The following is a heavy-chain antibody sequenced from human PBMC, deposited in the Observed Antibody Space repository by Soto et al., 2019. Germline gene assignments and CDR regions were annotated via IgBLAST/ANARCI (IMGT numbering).Heavy chain of an antibody. V-gene: IGHV1-3*01. J-gene: IGHJ6*02. D-gene: IGHD4-17*01. Sequence: ASVKVSCKASGYTFTSYAMHWVRQAPGQRLEWMGWINAGNGNTKYSQKFQGRVTITRDTSASTAYMELSSLRSEDTAVYYCARARHDYGYLYYYYGMDVWGQGTTVTVSS. CDR1: GYTFTSYA. CDR2: INAGNGNT. CDR3: ARARHDYGYLYYYYGMDV.